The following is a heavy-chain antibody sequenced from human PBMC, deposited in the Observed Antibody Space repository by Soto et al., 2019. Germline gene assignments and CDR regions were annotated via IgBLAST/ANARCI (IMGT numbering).Heavy chain of an antibody. V-gene: IGHV4-31*03. CDR2: IYYSGST. J-gene: IGHJ6*02. CDR1: GGSISSGGYY. Sequence: SETLSLTCTVSGGSISSGGYYWSWIRQHPGKGLEWIGYIYYSGSTYYNPSLKSRVTISVDTSKNQFSLKLSSVTAADTAVYYCARDLLYYYYDSSGYYSGRSHYYGMDVWGQGTTVTVSS. CDR3: ARDLLYYYYDSSGYYSGRSHYYGMDV. D-gene: IGHD3-22*01.